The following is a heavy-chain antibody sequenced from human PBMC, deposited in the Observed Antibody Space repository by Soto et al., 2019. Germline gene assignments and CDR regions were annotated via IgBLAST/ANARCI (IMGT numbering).Heavy chain of an antibody. D-gene: IGHD3-3*01. CDR1: GGTSSSYA. CDR2: IIPIFGTA. J-gene: IGHJ4*02. Sequence: SVKVSCKASGGTSSSYAISWVRQAPGQGLEWMGGIIPIFGTANYAQKFQGRVTITADKSTSTAYMELSSLRSEDTAVYYCAREPAYDFWSGYYPLDYWGQGTLVTVSS. CDR3: AREPAYDFWSGYYPLDY. V-gene: IGHV1-69*06.